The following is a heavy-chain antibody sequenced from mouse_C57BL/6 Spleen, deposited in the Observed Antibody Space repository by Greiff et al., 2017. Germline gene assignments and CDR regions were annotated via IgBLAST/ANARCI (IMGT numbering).Heavy chain of an antibody. J-gene: IGHJ4*01. D-gene: IGHD2-5*01. Sequence: QVHVKQSGPELVKPGASVKISCKASGYAFSSSWMNWVKQRPGKGLEWIGRIYPGDGDTNYNGKFKGKATLTADKSSSTAYMQLSSLTSEDSAVYFCGDSNPYYYAMDYWGQGTSVTVSS. CDR1: GYAFSSSW. CDR3: GDSNPYYYAMDY. V-gene: IGHV1-82*01. CDR2: IYPGDGDT.